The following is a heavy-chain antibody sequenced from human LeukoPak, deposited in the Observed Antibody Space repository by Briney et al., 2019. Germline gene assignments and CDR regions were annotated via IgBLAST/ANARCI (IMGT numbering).Heavy chain of an antibody. CDR1: GFTFSSYS. CDR3: ARGSMQLVELGPRPDWFDP. D-gene: IGHD6-6*01. CDR2: ISSSSSYI. V-gene: IGHV3-21*01. J-gene: IGHJ5*02. Sequence: GGSLRLSCAASGFTFSSYSMNWVRQAPGKGLEWVSSISSSSSYIYYADSVKGRFTISRDNAKNSLYLQMNSLRAEDTAVYYCARGSMQLVELGPRPDWFDPWGQGTLVTVSS.